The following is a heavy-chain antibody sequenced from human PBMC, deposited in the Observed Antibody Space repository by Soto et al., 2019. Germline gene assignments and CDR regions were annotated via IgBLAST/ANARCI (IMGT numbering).Heavy chain of an antibody. J-gene: IGHJ4*02. V-gene: IGHV3-23*01. Sequence: GGSLRLSCAASGFTFSSYGMNWVRQAPGKGLEWISGITSNGGSAYYADSVKGRFTISRDNSRNTVYLQANSLRAEDTALYSFEKHRYCSTTSCQGFDSWGQGTLVNVSS. CDR1: GFTFSSYG. CDR3: EKHRYCSTTSCQGFDS. D-gene: IGHD2-2*01. CDR2: ITSNGGSA.